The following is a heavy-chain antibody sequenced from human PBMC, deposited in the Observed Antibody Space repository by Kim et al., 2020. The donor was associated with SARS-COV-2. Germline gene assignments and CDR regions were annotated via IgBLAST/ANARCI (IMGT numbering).Heavy chain of an antibody. CDR2: TRNKANSYTT. CDR3: AREPGSTELLQVYYFDC. CDR1: GFTFSDHY. J-gene: IGHJ4*02. Sequence: GGSLRLSCAASGFTFSDHYMDWVRQAPGKGLEWVGRTRNKANSYTTEYAASVKGRFTISRDDSKNSLYLQMNSLKTEDTAVYYCAREPGSTELLQVYYFDCWGQGTLVTVSS. D-gene: IGHD1-26*01. V-gene: IGHV3-72*01.